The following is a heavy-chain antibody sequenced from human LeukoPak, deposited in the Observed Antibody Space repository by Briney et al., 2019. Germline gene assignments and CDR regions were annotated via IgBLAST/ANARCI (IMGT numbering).Heavy chain of an antibody. V-gene: IGHV3-49*04. Sequence: GGSLRLSCTASGFTFGDYAMSWVRQAPGKGLEWVGFIRSKAYGGTTEYAASVKGRFTISRDDSKSIAYLQMNSLKTEDTAVYYCTRDLLGIGGTWGQGTLVTVSS. J-gene: IGHJ4*02. CDR3: TRDLLGIGGT. D-gene: IGHD1-7*01. CDR2: IRSKAYGGTT. CDR1: GFTFGDYA.